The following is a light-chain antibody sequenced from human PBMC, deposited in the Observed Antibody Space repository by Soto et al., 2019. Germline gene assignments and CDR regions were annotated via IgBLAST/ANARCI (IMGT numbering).Light chain of an antibody. V-gene: IGKV3-15*01. CDR3: QQYNRWPRT. Sequence: EIVMTQSPATLSVSPGERATLSCRASQNVNNYLAWYQQKPGQAPRLLIYGASTRATGIPARFRGSGSGTEFTLTISSLQSEDFAVYFCQQYNRWPRTFGQGTKVEIK. CDR2: GAS. J-gene: IGKJ1*01. CDR1: QNVNNY.